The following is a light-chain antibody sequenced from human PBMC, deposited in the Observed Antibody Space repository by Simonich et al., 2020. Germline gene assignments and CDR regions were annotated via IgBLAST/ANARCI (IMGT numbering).Light chain of an antibody. V-gene: IGKV1-33*01. CDR2: DAS. CDR3: QQYDNLPYT. J-gene: IGKJ2*01. CDR1: QDISNY. Sequence: DIQMTQYPSSLSASVGDRVTITCQASQDISNYLNWYQQKPGKAPKLLIYDASNLETGGPSRFSGRGSVTDFTFTISSLQPEDIATYYCQQYDNLPYTFGQGTKLEIK.